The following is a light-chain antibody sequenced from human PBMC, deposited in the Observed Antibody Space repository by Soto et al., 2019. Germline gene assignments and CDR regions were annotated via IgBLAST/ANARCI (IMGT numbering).Light chain of an antibody. Sequence: DIQMTQSPSILAASVGDRVTITCRASQRIDTWLALYQQKPGTAPKLLIYKATILQSGVPSRFSGSGSGTEFTLAISSLEPDDFATYYCQQYETFSPWTFGQGTKVDIK. CDR1: QRIDTW. CDR3: QQYETFSPWT. V-gene: IGKV1-5*03. J-gene: IGKJ1*01. CDR2: KAT.